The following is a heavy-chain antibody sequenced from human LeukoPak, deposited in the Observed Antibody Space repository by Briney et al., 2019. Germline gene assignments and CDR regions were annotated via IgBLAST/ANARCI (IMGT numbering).Heavy chain of an antibody. CDR2: ISGSGGST. CDR1: GFTFSSYA. CDR3: ARDFWISGYYDSSGYDY. V-gene: IGHV3-23*01. D-gene: IGHD3-22*01. J-gene: IGHJ4*02. Sequence: PGGSLRLSCAASGFTFSSYAMSWVRQAPGKGLEWVSAISGSGGSTYYADSVKGRFTISRDNSKNTLYLQMNSLRAEDTAVYYCARDFWISGYYDSSGYDYWGQGTLVTVSS.